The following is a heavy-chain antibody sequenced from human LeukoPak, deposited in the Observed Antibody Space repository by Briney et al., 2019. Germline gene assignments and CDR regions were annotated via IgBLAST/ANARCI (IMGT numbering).Heavy chain of an antibody. Sequence: ASVKVSCKASGYTFTSYGISWVRQAPGQGLEGMGWISAYNGNTNYAQKLQGRVTMTTDTSTSTAYMELRSLRSDDTAVYYCARDFMKYQLTCTGAPHAYWGQGTLVTVSS. D-gene: IGHD2-2*01. CDR2: ISAYNGNT. V-gene: IGHV1-18*01. J-gene: IGHJ4*02. CDR1: GYTFTSYG. CDR3: ARDFMKYQLTCTGAPHAY.